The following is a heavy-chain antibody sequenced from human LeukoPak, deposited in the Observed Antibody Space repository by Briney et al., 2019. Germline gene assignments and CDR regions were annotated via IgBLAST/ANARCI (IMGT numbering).Heavy chain of an antibody. CDR1: GYAFTSYG. CDR3: ARAYSSSWDHAFDI. V-gene: IGHV1-18*01. Sequence: ASVKVSCKASGYAFTSYGISWVRQAPGQGLEWMGWISAYNGNTNYAQKLQGRVTMTTDTSTSTAYMELRSLRSDDTAVYYCARAYSSSWDHAFDIWGQGTMVTVSS. J-gene: IGHJ3*02. CDR2: ISAYNGNT. D-gene: IGHD6-13*01.